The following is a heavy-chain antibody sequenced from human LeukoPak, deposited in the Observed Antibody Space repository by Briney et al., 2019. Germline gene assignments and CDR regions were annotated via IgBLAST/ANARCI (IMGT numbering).Heavy chain of an antibody. J-gene: IGHJ4*02. Sequence: GRSLRLSCAASGFTFSNFGMHWVRQAPGKGLEWVAVIWYDGSNKYYADSVKGRFTISRDNSKNTLYLQMNSLRAEDTAVYFCARDESPGGLHFDYWGQGTLVTVSS. V-gene: IGHV3-33*01. CDR3: ARDESPGGLHFDY. D-gene: IGHD3-10*01. CDR1: GFTFSNFG. CDR2: IWYDGSNK.